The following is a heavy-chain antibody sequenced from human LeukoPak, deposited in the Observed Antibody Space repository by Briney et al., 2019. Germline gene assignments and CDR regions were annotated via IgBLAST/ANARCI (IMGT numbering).Heavy chain of an antibody. V-gene: IGHV3-15*01. CDR1: GFTFSNAW. J-gene: IGHJ4*02. CDR3: TTDRGRTELPLFGY. Sequence: GGSLRLSCAASGFTFSNAWMSWVRQAPGKGLEWVGRIKSKPDGGTTDYAAPGKGKFTISRDDSKNTLYLQMDSLKTEDTALYYCTTDRGRTELPLFGYWGQGTLVTVSS. D-gene: IGHD1-26*01. CDR2: IKSKPDGGTT.